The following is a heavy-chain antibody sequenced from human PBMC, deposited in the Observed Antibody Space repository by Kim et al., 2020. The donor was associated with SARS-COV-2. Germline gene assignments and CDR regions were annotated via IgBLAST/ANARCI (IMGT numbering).Heavy chain of an antibody. CDR1: GGSISSSSYY. CDR3: ARHPPGDKNAFDI. V-gene: IGHV4-39*01. CDR2: IYYSGST. Sequence: SETLSLTCTVSGGSISSSSYYWGWIRQPPGKGLEWIGSIYYSGSTYYNPSLKSRVTISVDTSKNQFSLKLSSVTAADTAVYYCARHPPGDKNAFDIWGQGTMVTVSS. J-gene: IGHJ3*02. D-gene: IGHD3-10*01.